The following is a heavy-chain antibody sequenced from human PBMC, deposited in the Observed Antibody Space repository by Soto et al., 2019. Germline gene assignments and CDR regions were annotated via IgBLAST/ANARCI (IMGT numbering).Heavy chain of an antibody. CDR2: IYYSGST. J-gene: IGHJ3*02. Sequence: SETLSLTCTVSGGSISSGGYYWSWIRQHPGKGLEWIGYIYYSGSTYYNPSLKSRVTISVDTSKNQFSLKLSSVTAADTAVYYCARGDYDSSGYYTYAFDIWGQGTMVTVS. CDR1: GGSISSGGYY. V-gene: IGHV4-31*03. D-gene: IGHD3-22*01. CDR3: ARGDYDSSGYYTYAFDI.